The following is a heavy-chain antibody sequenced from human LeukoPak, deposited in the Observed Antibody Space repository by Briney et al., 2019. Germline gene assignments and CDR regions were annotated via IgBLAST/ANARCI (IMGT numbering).Heavy chain of an antibody. CDR1: GFTFSSYG. D-gene: IGHD3-10*01. CDR2: IRYDGSNK. J-gene: IGHJ4*02. V-gene: IGHV3-30*02. CDR3: AGRLYYGSEPYFDY. Sequence: GGSLRLSCAASGFTFSSYGMHWVRQAPGKGLEWVAFIRYDGSNKYYADSVKGRFTIPRDNSKNTLYLQMNSLRAEDTAVYYCAGRLYYGSEPYFDYWGQGTLVTVSS.